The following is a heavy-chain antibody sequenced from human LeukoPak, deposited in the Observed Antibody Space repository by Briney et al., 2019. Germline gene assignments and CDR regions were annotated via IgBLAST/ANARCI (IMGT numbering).Heavy chain of an antibody. J-gene: IGHJ4*02. V-gene: IGHV4-34*01. CDR2: INHSGST. CDR1: GGSFSGYY. CDR3: ASLARMAPMHILGLG. Sequence: SETLSLTCAVYGGSFSGYYWSWIRQPPGKGLEWIGEINHSGSTNYNPSLKSRVTISVDTSKNRFSLKLSSVTAADTAVYYCASLARMAPMHILGLGWGQGTLVTVSS. D-gene: IGHD5-12*01.